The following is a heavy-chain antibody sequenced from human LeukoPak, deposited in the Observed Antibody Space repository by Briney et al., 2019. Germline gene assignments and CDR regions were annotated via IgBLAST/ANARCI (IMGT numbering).Heavy chain of an antibody. Sequence: SESLSLTCTVSGGSISSYYWSWIRQPPGKGLEWIGYSSDSGSTNYNPSLKSRVTLLVDTSKNQFSLNLFSVTAADTAVYYCARGSDYGDSWGQGGLVGVSS. CDR2: SSDSGST. J-gene: IGHJ4*02. CDR1: GGSISSYY. V-gene: IGHV4-59*01. CDR3: ARGSDYGDS.